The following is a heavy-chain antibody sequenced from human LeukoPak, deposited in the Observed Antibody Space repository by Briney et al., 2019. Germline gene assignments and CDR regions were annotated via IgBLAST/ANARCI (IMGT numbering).Heavy chain of an antibody. V-gene: IGHV3-21*01. D-gene: IGHD3-22*01. CDR2: ISSSSSYI. Sequence: PGGSLRLSCAASGFTFSSYSMNWVRQAPGKGLEWVSSISSSSSYIYYADSVKGRFTISRDNAKNSLYLQMNSLRAEDTAVYYCARGAFGAYYDSSGYPDYWGQRTLVTVSS. CDR1: GFTFSSYS. J-gene: IGHJ4*02. CDR3: ARGAFGAYYDSSGYPDY.